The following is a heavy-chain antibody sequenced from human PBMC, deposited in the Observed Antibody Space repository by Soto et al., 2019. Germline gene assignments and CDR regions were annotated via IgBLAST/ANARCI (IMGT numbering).Heavy chain of an antibody. J-gene: IGHJ4*02. CDR1: GFTFSSYA. Sequence: VGSLRLSCAGSGFTFSSYAMSWVRQAPGKGLAWVSAISGSGGSTYYADSVKGRFTISRDNSKNTLYLQMNSLRAEDTALYYCAKVPVGATGRFDYWGQGTLVTVSS. V-gene: IGHV3-23*01. D-gene: IGHD1-26*01. CDR3: AKVPVGATGRFDY. CDR2: ISGSGGST.